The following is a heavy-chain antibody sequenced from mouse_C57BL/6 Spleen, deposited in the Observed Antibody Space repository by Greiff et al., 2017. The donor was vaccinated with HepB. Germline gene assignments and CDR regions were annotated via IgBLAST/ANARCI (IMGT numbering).Heavy chain of an antibody. CDR1: GYSFTDYN. V-gene: IGHV1-39*01. CDR3: ARMGYYGSSPYFDY. D-gene: IGHD1-1*01. Sequence: VQLKQSGPELVKPGASVKISCKASGYSFTDYNMNWVKQSNGKSLEWIGVINPNYGTTSYNQKFKGKATLTVDQSSSTAYMQLNSLTSEDSAVYYCARMGYYGSSPYFDYWGQGTTLTVSS. J-gene: IGHJ2*01. CDR2: INPNYGTT.